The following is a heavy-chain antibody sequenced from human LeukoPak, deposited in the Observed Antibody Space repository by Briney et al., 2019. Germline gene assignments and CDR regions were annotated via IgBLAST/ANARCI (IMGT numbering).Heavy chain of an antibody. V-gene: IGHV3-30*18. Sequence: PGGSLRLSCAASGFTFSNYGMHWVRQAPGKGLEWVAVISYDGSNKYYADSVKGRFTISRDNSKNTLFLQINSLRAEDTAVYYWGKAGFTYGTYYFDYWGQGTLVTVSS. D-gene: IGHD1/OR15-1a*01. CDR1: GFTFSNYG. CDR2: ISYDGSNK. CDR3: GKAGFTYGTYYFDY. J-gene: IGHJ4*02.